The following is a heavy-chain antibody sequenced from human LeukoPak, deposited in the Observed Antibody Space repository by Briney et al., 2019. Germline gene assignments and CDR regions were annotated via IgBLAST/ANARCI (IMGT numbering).Heavy chain of an antibody. J-gene: IGHJ4*02. CDR3: ATPLRVTSESYDY. V-gene: IGHV3-15*06. CDR2: IISKSGGGTI. D-gene: IGHD2-21*02. CDR1: GFTFSSYA. Sequence: GGSLRLSCAASGFTFSSYAMSWVRQAPGKGLEWVGRIISKSGGGTIQYAAPVRGRFTISRDDSKDTLYLQMNSLKTEDTAVYYCATPLRVTSESYDYWGQGTLVSVSS.